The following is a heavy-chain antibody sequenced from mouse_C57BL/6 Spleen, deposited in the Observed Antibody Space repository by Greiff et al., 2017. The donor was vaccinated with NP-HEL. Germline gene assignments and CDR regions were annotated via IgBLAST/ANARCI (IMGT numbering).Heavy chain of an antibody. D-gene: IGHD2-4*01. CDR3: ARESYDYPSFAY. J-gene: IGHJ3*01. CDR1: GYTFTSYT. CDR2: INPSSGYT. V-gene: IGHV1-4*01. Sequence: QVHVKQSGAELARPGASVKMSCKASGYTFTSYTMHWVKQRPGQGLEWIGYINPSSGYTKYNQKFKDKATLTADKSSSTAYMQLSSLTSEDSAVYYCARESYDYPSFAYWGQGTLVTVSA.